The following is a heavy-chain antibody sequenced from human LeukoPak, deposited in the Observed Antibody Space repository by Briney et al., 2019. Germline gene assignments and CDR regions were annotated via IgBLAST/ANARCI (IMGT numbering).Heavy chain of an antibody. V-gene: IGHV3-9*01. CDR3: AKVHYYDSSGYGSRYFDY. Sequence: GGSLRLSCAASGFTFDDYAMHWVRQAPGKGLEWVSGISWNSGSIGYADSVKGRFTISRDNAKHSLYLQMNSLRAEDTALYYCAKVHYYDSSGYGSRYFDYWGQGTLVTVSS. D-gene: IGHD3-22*01. J-gene: IGHJ4*02. CDR1: GFTFDDYA. CDR2: ISWNSGSI.